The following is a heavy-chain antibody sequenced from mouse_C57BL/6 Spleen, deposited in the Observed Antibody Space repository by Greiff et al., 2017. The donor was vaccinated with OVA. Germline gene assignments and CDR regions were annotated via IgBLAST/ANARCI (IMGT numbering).Heavy chain of an antibody. CDR1: GFTFSSYA. J-gene: IGHJ4*01. CDR2: ISSGGDYL. V-gene: IGHV5-9-1*02. Sequence: EVQRVESGEGLVKPGGSLKLSCAASGFTFSSYAMSWVRQTPGKRLEWVAYISSGGDYLYYADTVKGRFTFSRDNARKTLYLQLSRLKSEDTAVYSCTREGTGSSFYYAMDYWGQGTSVTVSS. D-gene: IGHD1-1*01. CDR3: TREGTGSSFYYAMDY.